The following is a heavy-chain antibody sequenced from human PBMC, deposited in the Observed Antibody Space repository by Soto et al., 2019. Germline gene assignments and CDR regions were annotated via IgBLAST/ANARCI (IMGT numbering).Heavy chain of an antibody. CDR2: IWYDGSNK. CDR1: GFTFSSYG. J-gene: IGHJ5*02. CDR3: AREHWDTAMLPSNWFDP. Sequence: QVQLVESGGGVVQPGRSLRLSCAASGFTFSSYGMHWVRQAPGKGLEWVAVIWYDGSNKYYADSVKGRFTISRDNSKNTLYLQMNSLRAEEAAVYYCAREHWDTAMLPSNWFDPWGQGTLVTVSS. V-gene: IGHV3-33*01. D-gene: IGHD5-18*01.